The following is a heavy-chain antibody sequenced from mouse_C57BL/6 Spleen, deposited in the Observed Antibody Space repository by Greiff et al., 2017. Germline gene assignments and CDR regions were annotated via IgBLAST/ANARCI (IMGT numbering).Heavy chain of an antibody. CDR3: ARGGNGYYVYFDV. Sequence: VQLQQSGAELARPGASVKLSCKASGYTFTSYGISWVKQRTGQGLEWIGEIYPRSGNTYYNEKFKGKATLTADKSSSTAYMELRSLTSEDSAVYFCARGGNGYYVYFDVWGTGTTVTVSS. D-gene: IGHD2-3*01. CDR2: IYPRSGNT. V-gene: IGHV1-81*01. CDR1: GYTFTSYG. J-gene: IGHJ1*03.